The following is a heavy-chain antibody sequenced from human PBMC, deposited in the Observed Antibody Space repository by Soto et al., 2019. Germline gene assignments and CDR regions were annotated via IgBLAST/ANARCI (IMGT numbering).Heavy chain of an antibody. CDR3: AREPGYCSGGSCYYYYYGMDV. Sequence: QVQLQESGPGLVKPSQTLSLTCTVSGGSISSGGYYWCWIRQHPGKGLEWIGYIYYSGSTYYNPSLKSRVTISVDTSKNQFSLKLSSVTAADTAVYYCAREPGYCSGGSCYYYYYGMDVWGQGTTVTVSS. D-gene: IGHD2-15*01. J-gene: IGHJ6*02. CDR2: IYYSGST. CDR1: GGSISSGGYY. V-gene: IGHV4-31*03.